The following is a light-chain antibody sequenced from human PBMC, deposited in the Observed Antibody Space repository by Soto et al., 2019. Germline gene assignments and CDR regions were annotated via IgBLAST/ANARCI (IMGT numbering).Light chain of an antibody. J-gene: IGKJ4*01. V-gene: IGKV1-9*01. Sequence: IQMTQSPSSLSAAVGDRVTITCRASQDVSSYLVWYQQKPGRAPELLIYAASTLQSGVPLRFSGSGSGTEFTLTISSLQPEDFATYYCQQYNNWPSLTFGGGTKVEIK. CDR3: QQYNNWPSLT. CDR2: AAS. CDR1: QDVSSY.